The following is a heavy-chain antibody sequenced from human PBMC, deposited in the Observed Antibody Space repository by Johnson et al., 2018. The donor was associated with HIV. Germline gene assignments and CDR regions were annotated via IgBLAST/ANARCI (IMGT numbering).Heavy chain of an antibody. D-gene: IGHD5-18*01. Sequence: QMLLVESGGGVVQPGRSLRLSCAASGFTFSSYGMHWVRQAPGKGLEWVAVISYDGSNKYYVDSVKGRFTISRDNSKNTLYLQMNSLRAEDTAMYYCARVRGYSYGAHAFDIWGQGTMVTVSS. CDR3: ARVRGYSYGAHAFDI. CDR2: ISYDGSNK. J-gene: IGHJ3*02. V-gene: IGHV3-30*03. CDR1: GFTFSSYG.